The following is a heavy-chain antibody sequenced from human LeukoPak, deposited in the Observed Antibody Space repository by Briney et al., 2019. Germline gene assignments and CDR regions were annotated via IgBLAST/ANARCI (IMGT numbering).Heavy chain of an antibody. Sequence: ASVKVSCKASGCTFTGYYMHWVRQAPGQGLEWMGWINPNSGGTNYAQKFQGRVTMTRDTSISTAYMELSRLRSDDTAVYYCAREGRHYYDSSGLDAFDIWGQGTMVTVSS. CDR3: AREGRHYYDSSGLDAFDI. D-gene: IGHD3-22*01. CDR1: GCTFTGYY. CDR2: INPNSGGT. J-gene: IGHJ3*02. V-gene: IGHV1-2*02.